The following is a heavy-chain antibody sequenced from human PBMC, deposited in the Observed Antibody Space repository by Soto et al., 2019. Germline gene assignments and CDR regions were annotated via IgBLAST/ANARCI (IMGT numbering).Heavy chain of an antibody. Sequence: PGESLNISCQTSEYTFTDYWIGWVRQMPGKGLEWMGLIYPGDSDTRNSPSFQGQVTFSVDTSLSTAFLQGSSLKASDTAMYYCAKRGGSPADRFDVWGPGTMVTVSS. CDR3: AKRGGSPADRFDV. D-gene: IGHD1-26*01. CDR2: IYPGDSDT. J-gene: IGHJ3*01. CDR1: EYTFTDYW. V-gene: IGHV5-51*01.